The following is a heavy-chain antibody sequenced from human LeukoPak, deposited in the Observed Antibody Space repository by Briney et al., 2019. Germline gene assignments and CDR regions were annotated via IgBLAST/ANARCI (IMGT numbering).Heavy chain of an antibody. CDR1: GFTFSSYS. D-gene: IGHD3-22*01. J-gene: IGHJ4*02. CDR2: ISSSSSTI. CDR3: ARADPGYYYDSSGEFDY. Sequence: GGTLRLSCAASGFTFSSYSMNWVRQAPGKGLEWVSYISSSSSTIYYADSVKGRFTISRDNAKNSLYLQMNSLRAEDTAVYYCARADPGYYYDSSGEFDYWGQGTLVTVSS. V-gene: IGHV3-48*01.